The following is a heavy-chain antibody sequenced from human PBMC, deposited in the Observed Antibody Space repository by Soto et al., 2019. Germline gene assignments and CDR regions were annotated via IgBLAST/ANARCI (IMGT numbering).Heavy chain of an antibody. CDR2: IYYSGTT. D-gene: IGHD2-21*01. CDR3: AASCVACGGFNYYGMDV. J-gene: IGHJ6*02. V-gene: IGHV4-31*03. CDR1: GGSISSGGYY. Sequence: PSETLSLTCTVSGGSISSGGYYWYWIRQHPGKGLEWTGYIYYSGTTYYNPSLKSRVTISVDTSKNQFSLKLSSVTAADTAVYYCAASCVACGGFNYYGMDVWGQGTTVTVSS.